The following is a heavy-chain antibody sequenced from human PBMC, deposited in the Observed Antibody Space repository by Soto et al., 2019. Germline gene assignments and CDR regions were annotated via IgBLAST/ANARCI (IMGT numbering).Heavy chain of an antibody. CDR1: GGSISSGDYY. V-gene: IGHV4-30-4*01. CDR2: IYYSGST. Sequence: PSETLSLTCTVSGGSISSGDYYWSWIRQPPGKGLEWIGYIYYSGSTYYNPSLKSRVTISVDTSKNQFSLKLSSVTAADTAVYYCARDDYSNYAHNYWGQGTLVTVSS. CDR3: ARDDYSNYAHNY. J-gene: IGHJ4*02. D-gene: IGHD4-4*01.